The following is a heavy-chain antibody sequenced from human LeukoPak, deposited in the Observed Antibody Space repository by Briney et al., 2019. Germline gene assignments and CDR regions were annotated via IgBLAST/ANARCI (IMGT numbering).Heavy chain of an antibody. V-gene: IGHV1-18*01. J-gene: IGHJ4*02. CDR2: TSAHNGNI. CDR1: GYTFTSYG. Sequence: ASVKVSCKASGYTFTSYGISWVRQAPGQGLEWMGWTSAHNGNINYAQRLQGRVTMTKDTSTNTAYMELRSLTSDDTAVYYCARDGYFDCWGQGTLVTVSS. CDR3: ARDGYFDC.